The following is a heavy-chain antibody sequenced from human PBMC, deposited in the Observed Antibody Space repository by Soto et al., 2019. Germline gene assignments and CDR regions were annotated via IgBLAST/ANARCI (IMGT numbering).Heavy chain of an antibody. J-gene: IGHJ6*02. CDR1: GFSISSYW. CDR3: ARSIVSGLMFPPGLDV. Sequence: GESLKSSGEGSGFSISSYWLGWVRHIPGKGLEWMGISCPGEPAVRYKPEFQGQVTISADTSINPAYLQWTSLKASDTTMYYCARSIVSGLMFPPGLDVWGQGTTVTVSS. D-gene: IGHD2-15*01. CDR2: SCPGEPAV. V-gene: IGHV5-51*01.